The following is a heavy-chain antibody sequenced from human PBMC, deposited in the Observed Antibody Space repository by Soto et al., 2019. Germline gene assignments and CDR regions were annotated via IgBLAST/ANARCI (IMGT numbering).Heavy chain of an antibody. Sequence: QVQLVQSGTEVKKPGASVKVSCKASGFTLSRYAIHWVRQAPGQRPEILGWFTGASGTTRFSPKFQDRVNMTTDMSATTTFMELSGLRSEDTAVYYCARSPPPLGWYDIWGQGTLVSVSS. CDR1: GFTLSRYA. J-gene: IGHJ5*02. CDR3: ARSPPPLGWYDI. D-gene: IGHD7-27*01. CDR2: FTGASGTT. V-gene: IGHV1-3*01.